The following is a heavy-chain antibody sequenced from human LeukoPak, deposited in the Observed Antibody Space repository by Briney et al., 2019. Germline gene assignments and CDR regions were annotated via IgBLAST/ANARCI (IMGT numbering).Heavy chain of an antibody. CDR3: ARRSGIAVAGAFDY. Sequence: PGGSLRLSCAASGFTFNTYGMSWVRQAPGKGLEWVSAISGSGGNTYYADSVKGRFTISRDNSKNTLYLQMNSLRAEDTAVYYCARRSGIAVAGAFDYWGQGTLVTVSS. J-gene: IGHJ4*02. V-gene: IGHV3-23*01. D-gene: IGHD6-19*01. CDR1: GFTFNTYG. CDR2: ISGSGGNT.